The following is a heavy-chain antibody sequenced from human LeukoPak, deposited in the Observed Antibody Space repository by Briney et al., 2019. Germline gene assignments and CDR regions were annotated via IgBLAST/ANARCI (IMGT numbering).Heavy chain of an antibody. CDR1: GLTFSSYA. V-gene: IGHV3-23*01. CDR3: AKSQGGYCSGGSCSFDY. Sequence: GGSLRLSCAASGLTFSSYAINWVRQVPGKGLEWVSAISGSGGSTYYADSVKGRFAISGDNSKNTLYLQMNNLRAEDTAIYYCAKSQGGYCSGGSCSFDYWGQGTLVTVSS. J-gene: IGHJ4*02. CDR2: ISGSGGST. D-gene: IGHD2-15*01.